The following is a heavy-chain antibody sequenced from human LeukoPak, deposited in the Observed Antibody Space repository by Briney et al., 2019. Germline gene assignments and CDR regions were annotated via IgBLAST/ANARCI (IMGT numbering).Heavy chain of an antibody. Sequence: GGSLRLSCAASGFTFSSYAMSWVRQAPGKGLEWVSAISGSGGSTYYADSVKGRFTISRDNSKNTLYLQMNSLRAEDTAVYYCAKDIEADTAMVLGMDVWGKATTVTVSS. D-gene: IGHD5-18*01. J-gene: IGHJ6*03. CDR3: AKDIEADTAMVLGMDV. V-gene: IGHV3-23*01. CDR2: ISGSGGST. CDR1: GFTFSSYA.